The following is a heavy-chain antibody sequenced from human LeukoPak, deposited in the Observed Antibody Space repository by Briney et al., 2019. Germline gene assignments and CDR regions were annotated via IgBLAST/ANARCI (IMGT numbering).Heavy chain of an antibody. Sequence: SETLSLTCTVSGGSISSSSYYWGWIRQPPGKGLEWIGTIYYSGTTYYNPSLKSRVTISIDTSKNQFSLKLSSVTAADTAVYYCARNSGYDGTSRYFDYWGQGTLVTVSS. V-gene: IGHV4-39*07. J-gene: IGHJ4*02. D-gene: IGHD5-12*01. CDR2: IYYSGTT. CDR3: ARNSGYDGTSRYFDY. CDR1: GGSISSSSYY.